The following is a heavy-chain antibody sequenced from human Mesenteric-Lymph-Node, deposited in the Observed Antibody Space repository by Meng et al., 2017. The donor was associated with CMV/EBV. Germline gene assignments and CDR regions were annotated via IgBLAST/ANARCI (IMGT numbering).Heavy chain of an antibody. CDR1: GGSISSSSYY. CDR2: IYYSGSTY. V-gene: IGHV4-39*01. Sequence: LQLPASGSGLVKPSVTLSLTFTFSGGSISSSSYYWGWIRQPPGKGLEWIGYIYYSGSTYYYNPSLKTRVTISVDTSKNQFSLKLRSVTAADTPVYYCARHSALLVTNFDYWGQGTLVTVSS. J-gene: IGHJ4*02. CDR3: ARHSALLVTNFDY. D-gene: IGHD5-18*01.